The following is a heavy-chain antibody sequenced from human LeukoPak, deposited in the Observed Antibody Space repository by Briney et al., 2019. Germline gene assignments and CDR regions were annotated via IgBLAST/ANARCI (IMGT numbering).Heavy chain of an antibody. CDR2: ISSSSSYI. CDR1: GFTFSSYS. CDR3: ARTKPPGGVAGS. V-gene: IGHV3-21*01. D-gene: IGHD6-19*01. Sequence: GGSLRLSCAVSGFTFSSYSMNWVRQAPGKGLEWVSSISSSSSYIYYADSVKGRFTISRDNAKNSLYLQMNSLRAEDTAVYYCARTKPPGGVAGSWGQGTLVTVSS. J-gene: IGHJ4*02.